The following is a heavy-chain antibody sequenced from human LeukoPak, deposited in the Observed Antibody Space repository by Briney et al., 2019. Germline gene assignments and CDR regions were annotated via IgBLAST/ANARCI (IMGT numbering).Heavy chain of an antibody. CDR2: INSDGSST. J-gene: IGHJ3*02. V-gene: IGHV3-74*01. Sequence: GGSLRLSCAASGFTFSGYWIHWVRQAPGKGLGWVSRINSDGSSTSYADSVKGRFTISRDNAKKTLYLQMSSLRAEDTAVYYCARPSGSYYYDAFDIWGQGTMVTVSS. CDR1: GFTFSGYW. CDR3: ARPSGSYYYDAFDI. D-gene: IGHD3-10*01.